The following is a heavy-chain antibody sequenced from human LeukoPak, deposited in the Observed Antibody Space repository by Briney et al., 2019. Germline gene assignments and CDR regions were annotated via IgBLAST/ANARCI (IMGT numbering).Heavy chain of an antibody. Sequence: EGSLRLSCAASGFTFNTYSMSWVRQAPGTGLEWVSSITSSSSHIYYADSVKDRFTISRDNAKNSLYLQMNSLRAEDTAVYYCARSEMTTITYPDYWGRGTPVTVSS. CDR2: ITSSSSHI. D-gene: IGHD5-24*01. CDR1: GFTFNTYS. CDR3: ARSEMTTITYPDY. V-gene: IGHV3-21*01. J-gene: IGHJ4*02.